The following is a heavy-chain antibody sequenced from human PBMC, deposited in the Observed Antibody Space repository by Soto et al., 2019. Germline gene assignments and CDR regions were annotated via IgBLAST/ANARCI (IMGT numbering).Heavy chain of an antibody. CDR3: ARSRGYCISTSCYDYYGMDV. CDR2: IWYDGSNK. Sequence: QVQLVESGGGVVQPGRSLRLSCAASGFTFSSYGMHWVRQAPGKGLEWVAVIWYDGSNKYYADSVKGRFTISRDNSKNTLYLQMNSLGAEDTAVYYCARSRGYCISTSCYDYYGMDVWGQGTTVTVSS. V-gene: IGHV3-33*01. J-gene: IGHJ6*02. D-gene: IGHD2-2*03. CDR1: GFTFSSYG.